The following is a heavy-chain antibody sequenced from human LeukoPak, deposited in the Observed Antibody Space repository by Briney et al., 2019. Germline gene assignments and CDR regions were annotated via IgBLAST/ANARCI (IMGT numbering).Heavy chain of an antibody. CDR2: ISGSGGST. Sequence: GGSLRLCCAASGFTFSSYAMSWVRQAPGKGLEWVSAISGSGGSTYYADSVKGRFTISRDNSKNTLYLQMNSLRAEDTAVYYCAKVYDILTGYHPKRGPPYYMDVWGKGTTVTVSS. D-gene: IGHD3-9*01. V-gene: IGHV3-23*01. CDR1: GFTFSSYA. J-gene: IGHJ6*03. CDR3: AKVYDILTGYHPKRGPPYYMDV.